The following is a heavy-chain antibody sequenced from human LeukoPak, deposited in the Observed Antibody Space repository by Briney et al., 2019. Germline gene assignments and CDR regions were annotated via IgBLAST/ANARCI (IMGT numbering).Heavy chain of an antibody. J-gene: IGHJ4*02. CDR2: ISSSSIYI. CDR3: ASGYDVDY. V-gene: IGHV3-21*06. D-gene: IGHD5-12*01. Sequence: GGSLRLSCAASGFAFSDYGMSWVRQAPGKGLEWVSFISSSSIYIYYADSVKGRFTISRDNAKNSLYLQMNSLRAGDTAVYYCASGYDVDYWGQGTLVTVSS. CDR1: GFAFSDYG.